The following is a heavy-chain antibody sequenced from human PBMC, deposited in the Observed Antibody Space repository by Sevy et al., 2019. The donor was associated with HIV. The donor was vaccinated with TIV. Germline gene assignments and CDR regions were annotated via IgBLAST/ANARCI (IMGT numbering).Heavy chain of an antibody. D-gene: IGHD3-22*01. V-gene: IGHV3-23*01. CDR3: AGGRFDSSVSFDAFDI. CDR2: IYGSGSTT. CDR1: GFTVVSYA. Sequence: GGSLRLSCKPSGFTVVSYAMNWVRQAPGKGLEWVSTIYGSGSTTYHADSLRGRFSISRDDSKNTLYLQMNSLKTEDTAVYYCAGGRFDSSVSFDAFDIWGQGTMVTVSS. J-gene: IGHJ3*02.